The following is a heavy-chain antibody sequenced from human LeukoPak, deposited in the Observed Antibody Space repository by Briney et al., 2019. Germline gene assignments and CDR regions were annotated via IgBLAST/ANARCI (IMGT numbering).Heavy chain of an antibody. CDR1: GYTFTHYY. CDR3: ARDAGYCTGGSCWYFDH. CDR2: INLNSGGT. D-gene: IGHD2-15*01. V-gene: IGHV1-2*02. J-gene: IGHJ4*02. Sequence: GASVKVSCKASGYTFTHYYMHWVRQAPGQGLEWMGWINLNSGGTNFAQRFQGRVTMTRDTSISTAYMDLSRLISDDTAVYYCARDAGYCTGGSCWYFDHWGQGTLVTVSS.